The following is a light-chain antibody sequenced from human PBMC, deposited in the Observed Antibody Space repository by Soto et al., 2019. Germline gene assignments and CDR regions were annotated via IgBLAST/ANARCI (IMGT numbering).Light chain of an antibody. V-gene: IGLV2-14*01. Sequence: QSALTQPASVSGSPGQSITISCTGTSSDVDGYNSVSWYQQRPGKAPKLMIYDVSNRPSGVSNRFSGSKSGNTASLTISGLQAEDEADYYCSSYTSSGTLFGTGTKVTVL. CDR2: DVS. CDR3: SSYTSSGTL. J-gene: IGLJ1*01. CDR1: SSDVDGYNS.